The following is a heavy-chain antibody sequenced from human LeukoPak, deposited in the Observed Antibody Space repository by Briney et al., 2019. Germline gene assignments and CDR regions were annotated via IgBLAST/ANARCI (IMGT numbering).Heavy chain of an antibody. J-gene: IGHJ4*02. CDR1: GFMFGGYA. D-gene: IGHD4-23*01. Sequence: PGGSLRLSCTASGFMFGGYAVSWVRQAPGKGLEWVGFIRSESYGGTTEYAASVKGRFTISRDDSKSIAYLQMNSLKTEDTAVYYCSRAVAHLDYWGQGTLVTVPS. V-gene: IGHV3-49*04. CDR2: IRSESYGGTT. CDR3: SRAVAHLDY.